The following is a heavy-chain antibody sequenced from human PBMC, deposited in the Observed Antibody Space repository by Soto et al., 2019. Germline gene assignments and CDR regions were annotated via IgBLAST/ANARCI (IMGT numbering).Heavy chain of an antibody. CDR3: ARGQEVGAHFFDS. V-gene: IGHV3-13*01. J-gene: IGHJ4*02. D-gene: IGHD2-15*01. CDR2: IGTAGDT. CDR1: GFTFSCFD. Sequence: GGSLRLSCEASGFTFSCFDMHWVRQPTGKGLEWVSTIGTAGDTYYAVSVKGRFTISRDNAKNSLSLQMNSLRAGDTAVYFCARGQEVGAHFFDSWGQGTQVTVSS.